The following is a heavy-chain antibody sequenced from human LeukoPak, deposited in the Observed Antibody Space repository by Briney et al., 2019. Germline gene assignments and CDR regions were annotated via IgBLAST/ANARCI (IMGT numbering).Heavy chain of an antibody. D-gene: IGHD5-24*01. J-gene: IGHJ4*02. CDR1: GHSFTNHW. V-gene: IGHV5-51*01. CDR2: INFGDSET. Sequence: GESLKISCKASGHSFTNHWIGWVRQMPGIGLEWVGIINFGDSETLYSPSFQGQVTISLDKSISTAYLQWSSLKASDTAMYYCARGAQMATTSFDYWGQGTLVTVSS. CDR3: ARGAQMATTSFDY.